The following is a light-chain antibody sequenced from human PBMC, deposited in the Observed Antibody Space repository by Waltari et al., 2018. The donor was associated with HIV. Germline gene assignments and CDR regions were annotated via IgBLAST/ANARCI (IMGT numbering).Light chain of an antibody. J-gene: IGLJ2*01. Sequence: QSVLTPPPSVSGAPGQRVTISCSGSSSNIATGYAVQWYQQLPGTAPKLLMYANSYRPSGVPDRFSGSKSGTSASLAITGLQAEDEADYYCQSYDSSLSSVVFGGGTKLTVL. V-gene: IGLV1-40*01. CDR3: QSYDSSLSSVV. CDR2: ANS. CDR1: SSNIATGYA.